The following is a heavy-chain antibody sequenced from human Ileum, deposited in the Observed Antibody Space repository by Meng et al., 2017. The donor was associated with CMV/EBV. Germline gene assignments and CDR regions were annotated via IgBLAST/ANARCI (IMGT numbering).Heavy chain of an antibody. CDR2: ISGSGGST. CDR3: AKETYYYDSSGYSGPTPPLDY. CDR1: GFTFSSYA. D-gene: IGHD3-22*01. V-gene: IGHV3-23*01. J-gene: IGHJ4*02. Sequence: GGSLRLSCAASGFTFSSYAMSWVRQAPGKELEWVSAISGSGGSTYYADSVKGRFTISRDNSKNTLYLQMNSLRAEDTAVYYCAKETYYYDSSGYSGPTPPLDYWGQGTLVTVSS.